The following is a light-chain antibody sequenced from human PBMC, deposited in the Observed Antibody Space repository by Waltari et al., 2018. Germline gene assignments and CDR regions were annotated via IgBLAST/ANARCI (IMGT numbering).Light chain of an antibody. V-gene: IGKV2-28*01. CDR1: QSLLHSDGYKY. J-gene: IGKJ1*01. CDR3: MQALQTWT. Sequence: DTVLTQSPLSLPVTPGEPASISCRSSQSLLHSDGYKYLDWYLQKPGQSPQLLIYLGSNRASGVPDRFSGSGSGTDFTLKISRVEAEDVGVYYCMQALQTWTFGQGTKVEIK. CDR2: LGS.